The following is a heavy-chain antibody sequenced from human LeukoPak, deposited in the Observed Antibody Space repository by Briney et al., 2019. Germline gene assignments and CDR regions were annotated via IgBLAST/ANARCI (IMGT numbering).Heavy chain of an antibody. Sequence: GGSLRLSCAASGFRFSRYGMRWVRQTPDKGLEWVAFISYDGTDKYYRDSVRGRFTISRDNSRNTLSLQMDGLRVDDTAVYYCATPPAAADDYWGQGTLVTVSS. CDR2: ISYDGTDK. CDR3: ATPPAAADDY. CDR1: GFRFSRYG. J-gene: IGHJ4*02. D-gene: IGHD6-13*01. V-gene: IGHV3-30-3*01.